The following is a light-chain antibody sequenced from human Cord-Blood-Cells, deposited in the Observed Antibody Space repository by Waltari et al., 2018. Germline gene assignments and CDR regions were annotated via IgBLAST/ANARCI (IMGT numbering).Light chain of an antibody. V-gene: IGLV2-14*01. CDR2: DVS. CDR1: SSDVGGYNY. Sequence: QSALTKPASVSGSPGQSITISCTGTSSDVGGYNYVSWYQQHPGKAPKLMIYDVSKRPSGVSNRFSGSKSGNTASLTISGLQAEDVADYYCSSYTSSSTWVFGGGTKLTVL. J-gene: IGLJ3*02. CDR3: SSYTSSSTWV.